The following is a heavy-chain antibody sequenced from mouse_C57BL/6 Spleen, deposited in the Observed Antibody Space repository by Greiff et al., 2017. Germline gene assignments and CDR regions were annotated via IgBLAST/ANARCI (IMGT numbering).Heavy chain of an antibody. CDR1: GYTFTSYW. J-gene: IGHJ2*01. V-gene: IGHV1-69*01. Sequence: VQLQQPGAELVMPGASVKLSCKASGYTFTSYWMHWVKQRPGPGLEWIGEIDPSDSYPNYNQKLKGKSTLTVDKSSSTAYMQLISLTSEDSAVYYCARFGYFDYWGQGTTLTVSS. CDR2: IDPSDSYP. CDR3: ARFGYFDY.